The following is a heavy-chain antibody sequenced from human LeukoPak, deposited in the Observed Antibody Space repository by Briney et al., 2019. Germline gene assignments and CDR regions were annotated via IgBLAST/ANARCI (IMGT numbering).Heavy chain of an antibody. CDR3: ARDLSPVVRSSPMGY. J-gene: IGHJ4*02. CDR2: ITYDGYDK. CDR1: GFTFSSYG. Sequence: GTPVRLSCAASGFTFSSYGMHWVRQSPGKGLEWVALITYDGYDKYYSASVQSRFTISSDTSKNTLYLQMNSLRAEDTAVYYCARDLSPVVRSSPMGYWGQGTLVT. V-gene: IGHV3-30*03. D-gene: IGHD3-10*01.